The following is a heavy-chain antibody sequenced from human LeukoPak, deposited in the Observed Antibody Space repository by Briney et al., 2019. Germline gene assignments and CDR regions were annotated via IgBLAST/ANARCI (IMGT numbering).Heavy chain of an antibody. CDR1: GYSFTSYD. J-gene: IGHJ6*03. Sequence: ASVKVSCKASGYSFTSYDINWVRQATGQGLEWMGWMIPNSGNTGYAQKFQGGVTMTRNTSISTAYMELSSLRSEDTAVYYCARVLRYYYYYMDVWGKGTTVTVSS. CDR3: ARVLRYYYYYMDV. D-gene: IGHD2/OR15-2a*01. CDR2: MIPNSGNT. V-gene: IGHV1-8*01.